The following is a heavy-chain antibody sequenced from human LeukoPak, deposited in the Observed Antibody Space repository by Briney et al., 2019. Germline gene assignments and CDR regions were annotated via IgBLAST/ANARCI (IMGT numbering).Heavy chain of an antibody. V-gene: IGHV1-8*01. Sequence: ASVKVSCKASGYAFTSYDINWVRQATGQGLEWMGWMNPNSGNTGYAQKFQGRVTMTRNTSISTAYMELSSLRSEDTAVYYCARGGLDGDYFDYWGQGTLVTVSS. CDR1: GYAFTSYD. CDR2: MNPNSGNT. J-gene: IGHJ4*02. CDR3: ARGGLDGDYFDY. D-gene: IGHD4-17*01.